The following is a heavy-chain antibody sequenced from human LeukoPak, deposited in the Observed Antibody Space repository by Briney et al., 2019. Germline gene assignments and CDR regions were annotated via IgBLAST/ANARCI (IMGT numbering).Heavy chain of an antibody. CDR2: IKQDGSEK. CDR3: ARDHFTIFGVVIIRGGIDY. Sequence: GGSLRLSCAASGFTVSSNYMSWVRQAPGKGLEWVANIKQDGSEKYYVDSVKGRFTISRDNAKNSLYLQMNSLRAEDTAVYYCARDHFTIFGVVIIRGGIDYWGQGTLVTVSS. CDR1: GFTVSSNY. D-gene: IGHD3-3*01. V-gene: IGHV3-7*01. J-gene: IGHJ4*02.